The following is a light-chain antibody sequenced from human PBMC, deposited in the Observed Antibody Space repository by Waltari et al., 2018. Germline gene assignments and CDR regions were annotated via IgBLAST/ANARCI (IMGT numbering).Light chain of an antibody. CDR3: LQYHYWPPWT. V-gene: IGKV3-15*01. J-gene: IGKJ1*01. Sequence: IEMTQSPATLSVSPGERAPPSCRASQNVGTKVAWYQQKPGLAPRLLIYDAFTRATGIPARFSGSGSGTEFTLTISSLQSEDLALYHCLQYHYWPPWTFGQGTKVEVK. CDR2: DAF. CDR1: QNVGTK.